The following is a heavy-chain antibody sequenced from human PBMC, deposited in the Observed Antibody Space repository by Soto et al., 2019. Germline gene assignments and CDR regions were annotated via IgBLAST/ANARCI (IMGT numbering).Heavy chain of an antibody. CDR3: ARDKDTSSWTGFDF. CDR1: GFTFATYA. D-gene: IGHD1-1*01. CDR2: ISATGIST. Sequence: QPGGSLRLSCAASGFTFATYAMSWVRQAPGKGLGWVSAISATGISTHYADSAKGRVTISRDNSANTLSLEMSSLTAEDTAVYYCARDKDTSSWTGFDFWGHGTLVTVSS. J-gene: IGHJ4*01. V-gene: IGHV3-23*01.